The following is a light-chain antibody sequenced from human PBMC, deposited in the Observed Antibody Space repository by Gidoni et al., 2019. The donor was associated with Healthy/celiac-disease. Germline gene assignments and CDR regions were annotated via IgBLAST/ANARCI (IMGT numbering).Light chain of an antibody. Sequence: EVVLTTSPGTLSLSPGGRATPSCRASQSVSSSYLAWYQQKPGQAPRLLIYGASSRATGIPDRFSGSGSGTDFTLTIRRLEPEDFAVYYCQQYGSSPRTFGPGTKLEIK. CDR3: QQYGSSPRT. CDR2: GAS. V-gene: IGKV3-20*01. J-gene: IGKJ2*01. CDR1: QSVSSSY.